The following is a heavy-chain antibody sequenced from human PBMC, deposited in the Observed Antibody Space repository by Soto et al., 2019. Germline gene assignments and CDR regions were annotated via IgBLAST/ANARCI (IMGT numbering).Heavy chain of an antibody. J-gene: IGHJ6*02. D-gene: IGHD3-3*01. CDR1: GFTFSSYA. CDR3: ARDPKDYEFWSGYYTVKKPHYYYYRMDV. CDR2: MSYDGSNK. V-gene: IGHV3-30-3*01. Sequence: GGSLRLSCAASGFTFSSYAMHWVRQAPGKGLEWVAVMSYDGSNKYYADSVKGRFTISRDNSKNTLYLQMNSLRAEDTAVYYCARDPKDYEFWSGYYTVKKPHYYYYRMDVRGPGNPVTVSS.